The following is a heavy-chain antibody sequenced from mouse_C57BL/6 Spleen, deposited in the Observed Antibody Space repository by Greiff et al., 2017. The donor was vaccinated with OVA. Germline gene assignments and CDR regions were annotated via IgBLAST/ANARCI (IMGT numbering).Heavy chain of an antibody. CDR1: GYTFTSYW. CDR2: INPSNGGT. Sequence: QVQLQQPGTELVKPGASVKLSCKASGYTFTSYWMHWVKQRPGQGLEWIGNINPSNGGTNYNEKFKSKATLTVDKSSSTAYMQLSSLTSEDSAVYYGARLGYDGFKTWFAYWGQGTLVTVSA. J-gene: IGHJ3*01. V-gene: IGHV1-53*01. CDR3: ARLGYDGFKTWFAY. D-gene: IGHD2-3*01.